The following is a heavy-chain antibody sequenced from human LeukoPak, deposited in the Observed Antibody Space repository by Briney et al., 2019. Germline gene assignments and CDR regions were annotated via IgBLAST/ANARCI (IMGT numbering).Heavy chain of an antibody. CDR3: ARGMYSSSSDY. Sequence: GASVKVSCKASGGTFSSYAISWVRQAPGQGLEWMGRIIPILGIANYAQKFQGRVTITADKSTSTAYMELRSLRSDDTAVYYCARGMYSSSSDYWGQGTLVTVSS. CDR1: GGTFSSYA. V-gene: IGHV1-69*04. D-gene: IGHD6-6*01. CDR2: IIPILGIA. J-gene: IGHJ4*02.